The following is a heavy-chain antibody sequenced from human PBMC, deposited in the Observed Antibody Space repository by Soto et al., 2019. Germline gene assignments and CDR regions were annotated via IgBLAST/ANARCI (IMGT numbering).Heavy chain of an antibody. CDR3: ATYYDSSGYFHNWFDP. V-gene: IGHV4-31*03. J-gene: IGHJ5*02. CDR2: ICYSGST. Sequence: PSETLSLTCTVSGGSISSGGYYWSWIRQHPGKGLEWIGYICYSGSTYYNPSLKSRVTISVDTSKNQFSLKLSSATAADTAVYYCATYYDSSGYFHNWFDPWGQGTLVTVSS. CDR1: GGSISSGGYY. D-gene: IGHD3-22*01.